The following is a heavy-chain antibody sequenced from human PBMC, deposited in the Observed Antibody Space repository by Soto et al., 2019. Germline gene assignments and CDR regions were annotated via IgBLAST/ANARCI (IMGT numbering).Heavy chain of an antibody. J-gene: IGHJ2*01. Sequence: EVQLLESGGGLVQPGGSLRLSCAASGFTFSIYAMSWVRQAPGKGLEWVSAISGSGGSIYFANSVKGRFTISRDNSKDTMYLQMNSLRAEDTGVYYYAIAANCGEDCRAGTFRFFDLWGRGTLVTVSS. CDR1: GFTFSIYA. CDR3: AIAANCGEDCRAGTFRFFDL. V-gene: IGHV3-23*01. CDR2: ISGSGGSI. D-gene: IGHD2-21*02.